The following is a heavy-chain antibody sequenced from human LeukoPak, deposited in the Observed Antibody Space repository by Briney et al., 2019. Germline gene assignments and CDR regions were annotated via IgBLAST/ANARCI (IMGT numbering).Heavy chain of an antibody. Sequence: KPSETLSLTCTVSGGSISSGSYYWGWIRQPAGKGLEWIGRIYTSGSTNYNPSLKSRVTISVDASKNQFSLKLSSVTAADTAVYYCASLYGDYEYYGMDVWGQGTTVTVSS. CDR2: IYTSGST. D-gene: IGHD4-17*01. CDR3: ASLYGDYEYYGMDV. CDR1: GGSISSGSYY. J-gene: IGHJ6*02. V-gene: IGHV4-61*02.